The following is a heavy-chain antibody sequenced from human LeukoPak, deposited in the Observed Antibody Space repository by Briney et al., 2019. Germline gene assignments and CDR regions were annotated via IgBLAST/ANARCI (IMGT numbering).Heavy chain of an antibody. D-gene: IGHD2-2*01. V-gene: IGHV1-24*01. J-gene: IGHJ4*02. CDR2: FDPEDGET. CDR3: AREVSRVPTAAYYFEY. CDR1: GYTLTELS. Sequence: ASVKVSCKVSGYTLTELSMHWVRQAPGKGLEWMGGFDPEDGETIYAQKFQGRVTMTEDTSTDTAYMELSSLRSEDTAVYYCAREVSRVPTAAYYFEYWGQGTLVTVSS.